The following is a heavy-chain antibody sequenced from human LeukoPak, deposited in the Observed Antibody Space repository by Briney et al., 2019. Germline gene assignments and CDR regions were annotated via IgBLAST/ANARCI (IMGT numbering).Heavy chain of an antibody. CDR1: AGTFSSYA. Sequence: GASVKVSCKASAGTFSSYAISWVRHAPEQGLEWMEWIIPIFGTANYAQKFQGRVTITTDESTSTAYMELSSLRSEDTAVYYCARVPGYYYDSSGYYHPGAFDIWGQGTMVTVSS. CDR2: IIPIFGTA. V-gene: IGHV1-69*05. CDR3: ARVPGYYYDSSGYYHPGAFDI. J-gene: IGHJ3*02. D-gene: IGHD3-22*01.